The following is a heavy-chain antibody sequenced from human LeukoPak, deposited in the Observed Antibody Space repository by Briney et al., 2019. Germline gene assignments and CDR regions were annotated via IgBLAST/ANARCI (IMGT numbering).Heavy chain of an antibody. CDR2: ISDGGGRT. CDR1: GFTFTSYA. V-gene: IGHV3-23*01. CDR3: ARDHTSSSHYGLDV. J-gene: IGHJ6*02. Sequence: GGSLRLSCAASGFTFTSYALDWVRQAPGKGLEWVSGISDGGGRTYYADSVRGRFTISRDNSKNTLYLQMNSLRAEDTAVYFRARDHTSSSHYGLDVWGQGTTVTVSS. D-gene: IGHD6-13*01.